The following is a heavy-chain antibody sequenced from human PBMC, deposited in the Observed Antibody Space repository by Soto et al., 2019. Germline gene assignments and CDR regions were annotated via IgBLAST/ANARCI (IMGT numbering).Heavy chain of an antibody. CDR3: AKSQSPMVRGVIEAFDY. D-gene: IGHD3-10*01. CDR1: GFTFDDYG. J-gene: IGHJ4*02. Sequence: GGSLRLSCVASGFTFDDYGMSWVRQVPGKGLEWVSGLNWNGGTTHYADSVKGRFTISRDNARNSLYLQMNSLRAEDTALYYCAKSQSPMVRGVIEAFDYWGQGTLVTVSS. V-gene: IGHV3-20*04. CDR2: LNWNGGTT.